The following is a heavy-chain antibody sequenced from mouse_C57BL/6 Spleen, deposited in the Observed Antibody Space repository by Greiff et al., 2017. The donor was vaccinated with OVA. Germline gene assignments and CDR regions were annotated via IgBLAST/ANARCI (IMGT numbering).Heavy chain of an antibody. J-gene: IGHJ4*01. D-gene: IGHD6-5*01. Sequence: DVKLVESGGGLVKPGGSLKLSCAASGFTFSDYGMHWVRQAPEKGLEWVAYISSGSSTIYYADTVKGRFTISRDNAKNTLFLQMTSLRSEDTAMYYCATYRAMDYWGQGTSVTVSS. CDR2: ISSGSSTI. V-gene: IGHV5-17*01. CDR1: GFTFSDYG. CDR3: ATYRAMDY.